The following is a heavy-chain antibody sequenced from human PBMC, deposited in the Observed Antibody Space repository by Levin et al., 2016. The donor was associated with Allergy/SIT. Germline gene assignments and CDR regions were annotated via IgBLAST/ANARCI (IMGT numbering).Heavy chain of an antibody. J-gene: IGHJ4*02. Sequence: WIRQPPGKGLEWIGYIYHSGSTYYNVSLKSRVTISVDTSKNQFSLKLSSVTAADTAVYYCARVRSGEFLHDYWGQGILVTVSS. CDR3: ARVRSGEFLHDY. D-gene: IGHD4-17*01. V-gene: IGHV4-31*02. CDR2: IYHSGST.